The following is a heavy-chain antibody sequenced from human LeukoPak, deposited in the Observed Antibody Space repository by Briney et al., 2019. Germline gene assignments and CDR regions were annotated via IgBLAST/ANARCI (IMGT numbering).Heavy chain of an antibody. CDR2: IYHSGST. CDR3: ARRIVSSSSGFDY. V-gene: IGHV4-38-2*01. J-gene: IGHJ4*02. Sequence: SETLSLTCAVSGYSISSGYHWGWIRQSPGKGLERIGFIYHSGSTYYDPSPKSRVTISVDTSKNQFSLKLSSVTAADTAVYYCARRIVSSSSGFDYWGQGTLVTVSS. D-gene: IGHD6-6*01. CDR1: GYSISSGYH.